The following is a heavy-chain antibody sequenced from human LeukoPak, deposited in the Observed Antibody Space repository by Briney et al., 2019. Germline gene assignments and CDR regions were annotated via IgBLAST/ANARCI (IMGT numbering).Heavy chain of an antibody. D-gene: IGHD6-6*01. CDR2: IYHSGST. V-gene: IGHV4-59*01. CDR3: ARGESARPGNAFDI. CDR1: GGSISSYY. J-gene: IGHJ3*02. Sequence: SETLSLTCTVSGGSISSYYWSWIRQPPGKRLEWIGYIYHSGSTYYNPSLKSRATLSVDTSKNQFSLQLSSVTAADTAVYYCARGESARPGNAFDIWGQGTMVTVSS.